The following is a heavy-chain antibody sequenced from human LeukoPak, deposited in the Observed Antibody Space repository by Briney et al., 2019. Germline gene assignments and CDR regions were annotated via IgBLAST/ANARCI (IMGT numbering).Heavy chain of an antibody. CDR3: ARQGSNYDILTGYYSRYYFDY. V-gene: IGHV4-4*07. Sequence: PSETLSLTCTVSGGSISSYYWSWIRQPAGKGLEWIGRIYTSGSTNYNPSLKSRVTMSVDTSKNQFSLKLSSVTAADTAVYYCARQGSNYDILTGYYSRYYFDYWGQGTLVTVSS. D-gene: IGHD3-9*01. J-gene: IGHJ4*02. CDR1: GGSISSYY. CDR2: IYTSGST.